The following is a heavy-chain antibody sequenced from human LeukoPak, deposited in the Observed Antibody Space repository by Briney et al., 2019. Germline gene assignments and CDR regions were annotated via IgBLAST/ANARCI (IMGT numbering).Heavy chain of an antibody. D-gene: IGHD3-10*02. CDR2: TNSGGTST. Sequence: PGGSLRLSCATSEFPFSDFSMSWVRQAPGKGLEWISTTNSGGTSTYYAESVKGRFTISRDNSKNTLYLQMSSLRVEDTAVYYCAKQSYARSLGEGGPGTLVSVSS. V-gene: IGHV3-23*01. J-gene: IGHJ4*02. CDR3: AKQSYARSLGE. CDR1: EFPFSDFS.